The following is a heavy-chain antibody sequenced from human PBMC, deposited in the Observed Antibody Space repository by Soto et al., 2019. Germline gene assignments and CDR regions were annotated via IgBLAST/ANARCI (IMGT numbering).Heavy chain of an antibody. J-gene: IGHJ4*02. D-gene: IGHD1-1*01. V-gene: IGHV4-61*01. CDR2: ILHSGST. CDR3: AGGRDAYKSGY. CDR1: GASVSRDPYY. Sequence: QVQLQESGPGLVKPSETLSLTCTVSGASVSRDPYYWNWIRQPPGKGLEYIGFILHSGSTNYNPSLNSRVTISQDTSKTQVSLKLTSVTAADTAIYYCAGGRDAYKSGYWGQGTLVTVSS.